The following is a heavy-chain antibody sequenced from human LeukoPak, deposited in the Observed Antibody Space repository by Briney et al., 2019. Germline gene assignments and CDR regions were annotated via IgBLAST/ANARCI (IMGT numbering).Heavy chain of an antibody. CDR1: GFTFSSYW. V-gene: IGHV3-7*02. CDR3: ARPGYCSSTSCFRPYYYCGMDV. Sequence: GGSLRLSCAASGFTFSSYWLSWVRQAPGKGREWVANIKQAGREKYYVDSVKGRFTISRDDSKNTLYLQMNSLRAEDTAVYYCARPGYCSSTSCFRPYYYCGMDVWGQGTTVTVSS. CDR2: IKQAGREK. J-gene: IGHJ6*02. D-gene: IGHD2-2*01.